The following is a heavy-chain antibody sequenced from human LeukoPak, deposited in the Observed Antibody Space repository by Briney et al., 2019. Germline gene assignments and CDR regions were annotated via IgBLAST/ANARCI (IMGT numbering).Heavy chain of an antibody. Sequence: PSETLSLTCSVSGSSITSVSYWAWIRQAPEKGLEWIGSLSHSGATYYNPSLTSRLSTSVDTSNNRFSLTLRSVTAADTAVYFCAKRDYASPTDFYPLFDCWGQGALVTVSS. CDR3: AKRDYASPTDFYPLFDC. CDR1: GSSITSVSY. D-gene: IGHD3-16*01. CDR2: LSHSGAT. J-gene: IGHJ4*02. V-gene: IGHV4-38-2*02.